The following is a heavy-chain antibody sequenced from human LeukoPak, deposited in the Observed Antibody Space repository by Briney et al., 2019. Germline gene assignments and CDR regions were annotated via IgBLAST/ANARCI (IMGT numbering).Heavy chain of an antibody. CDR2: ISSSGTTI. D-gene: IGHD6-19*01. J-gene: IGHJ5*02. Sequence: PGGSLRLSSAASGFTFSSYEMNWVRRAPGKGLEWVSYISSSGTTIYYADSVKGRFTISRDNAKNSLYLQMNSLRAEDTAVYYCAKQYTTGWYGWFDPWGQGTLVTVSS. V-gene: IGHV3-48*03. CDR1: GFTFSSYE. CDR3: AKQYTTGWYGWFDP.